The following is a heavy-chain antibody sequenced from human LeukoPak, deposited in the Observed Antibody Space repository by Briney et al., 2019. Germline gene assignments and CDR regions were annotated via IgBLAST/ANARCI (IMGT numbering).Heavy chain of an antibody. CDR1: GGSVSSGSYY. CDR3: ARGARYDSSGYYYWNDAFDI. CDR2: IYYSGST. V-gene: IGHV4-61*01. D-gene: IGHD3-22*01. J-gene: IGHJ3*02. Sequence: SETLSLTCTVSGGSVSSGSYYWSWIRQPPGKGLEWIGYIYYSGSTNYNPSLKSRVTISVDTSKNQFSLKLSSVTAADTAVYYCARGARYDSSGYYYWNDAFDIWGQGTMVTVSS.